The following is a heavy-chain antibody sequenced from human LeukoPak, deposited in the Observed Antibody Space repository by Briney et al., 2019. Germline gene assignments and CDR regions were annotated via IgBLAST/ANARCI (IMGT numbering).Heavy chain of an antibody. V-gene: IGHV3-48*03. J-gene: IGHJ6*04. CDR2: ISSSGSTI. CDR3: AELGITMIGGV. Sequence: GGSLRLSCAASGFTFSSYEMNWVRQGPGKGLERVSYISSSGSTIYYADSVKGRFTISRDNAKNSLYLQMNSLRAEDTAVYYCAELGITMIGGVWGKGTTVTISS. D-gene: IGHD3-10*02. CDR1: GFTFSSYE.